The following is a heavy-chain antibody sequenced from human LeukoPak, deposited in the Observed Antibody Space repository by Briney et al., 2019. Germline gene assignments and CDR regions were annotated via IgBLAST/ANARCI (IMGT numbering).Heavy chain of an antibody. CDR3: ARVAFGFDIAADDYFDY. CDR2: INAGNGNT. V-gene: IGHV1-3*03. CDR1: GYTFTSYA. Sequence: PGASVKVSCKASGYTFTSYAMHWVRQAPGQRLEWMGWINAGNGNTKYSQEFQGRVTITRDTSASTAYMELSSLRSEDMAVYYCARVAFGFDIAADDYFDYWGQGTLVTVSS. D-gene: IGHD6-13*01. J-gene: IGHJ4*02.